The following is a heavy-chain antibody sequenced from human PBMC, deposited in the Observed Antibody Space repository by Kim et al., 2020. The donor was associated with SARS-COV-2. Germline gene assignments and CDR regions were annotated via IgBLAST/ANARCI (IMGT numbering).Heavy chain of an antibody. V-gene: IGHV3-9*01. CDR1: GFTFDDYA. D-gene: IGHD1-26*01. CDR2: ISWNSGSI. CDR3: AKDSSGSYSDGFDI. Sequence: GGSLRLSCAASGFTFDDYAMHWVRQAPGKGLEWVSGISWNSGSIGYADSVKGRFTISRDNAKNSLYLQMNSLRAEDTALYYCAKDSSGSYSDGFDIWGQGTMVTVSS. J-gene: IGHJ3*02.